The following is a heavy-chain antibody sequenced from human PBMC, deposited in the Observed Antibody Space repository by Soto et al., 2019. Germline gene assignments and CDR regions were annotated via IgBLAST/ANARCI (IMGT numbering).Heavy chain of an antibody. CDR3: ARDLRVYTSGSELGY. CDR2: LSYQGSDK. D-gene: IGHD3-10*01. J-gene: IGHJ4*02. V-gene: IGHV3-30*03. CDR1: GFTFSSYG. Sequence: LRLSCIASGFTFSSYGMHWVRQAPGKGLEWVALLSYQGSDKFYSDSVKGRFTISRDKPKSMLYLEMNSLRPDDTAVYYCARDLRVYTSGSELGYWGQGTLVTVSS.